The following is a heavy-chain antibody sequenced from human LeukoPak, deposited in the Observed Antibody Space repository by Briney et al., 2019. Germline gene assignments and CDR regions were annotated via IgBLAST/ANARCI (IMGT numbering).Heavy chain of an antibody. Sequence: ASVKVSCKASGYTFTGYYMHWVRQAPGQGLEWMGWINPNSGGTNYAQKFQGRVTMTRDTSISTAYMELSRLRSDDTAVYYCARDQHDCIGSRIDYWGQGTLVTVSS. CDR2: INPNSGGT. CDR3: ARDQHDCIGSRIDY. CDR1: GYTFTGYY. J-gene: IGHJ4*02. D-gene: IGHD2-21*02. V-gene: IGHV1-2*02.